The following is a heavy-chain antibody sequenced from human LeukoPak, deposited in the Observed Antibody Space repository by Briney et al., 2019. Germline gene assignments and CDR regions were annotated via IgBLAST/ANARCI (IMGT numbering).Heavy chain of an antibody. J-gene: IGHJ5*02. CDR2: IYTSGST. CDR1: GGSISSYY. D-gene: IGHD6-13*01. Sequence: PSETLSLTCTVSGGSISSYYWSWIRQPAGKGLEWIGRIYTSGSTNYNPSLKSRVTMSVDTSKNQFSLKLSSVTAADTAVYYCARGWGIAAAGTVWFDPWGQGTLVTVSS. V-gene: IGHV4-4*07. CDR3: ARGWGIAAAGTVWFDP.